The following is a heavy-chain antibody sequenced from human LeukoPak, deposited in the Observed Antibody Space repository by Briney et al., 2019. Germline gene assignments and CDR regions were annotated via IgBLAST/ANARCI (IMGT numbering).Heavy chain of an antibody. CDR2: ISTDNSNS. D-gene: IGHD6-19*01. CDR3: AIQWLAKRSYYFDY. Sequence: ASVMVTCTASVYTFTKYGITWVRQAPGQGLAWMGWISTDNSNSYYAQKLQGRVTMTTDTSTSTAYMELSSLISDDTAVYYCAIQWLAKRSYYFDYWGQGTLVTVSS. CDR1: VYTFTKYG. J-gene: IGHJ4*02. V-gene: IGHV1-18*01.